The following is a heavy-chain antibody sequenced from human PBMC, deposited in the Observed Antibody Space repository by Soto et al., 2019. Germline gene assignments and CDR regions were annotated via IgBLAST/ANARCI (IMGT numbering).Heavy chain of an antibody. Sequence: SETLSLTCAFSGGSFTSNNWLTLVRQPPGQGLEWIGEIYRTGSTNYNPSLKSRVTISLDKSENQFSLKVTSLTAADTAVYYCASRDPGTSVDYWGQGTLVTVSS. V-gene: IGHV4-4*02. D-gene: IGHD1-7*01. CDR1: GGSFTSNNW. CDR3: ASRDPGTSVDY. J-gene: IGHJ4*02. CDR2: IYRTGST.